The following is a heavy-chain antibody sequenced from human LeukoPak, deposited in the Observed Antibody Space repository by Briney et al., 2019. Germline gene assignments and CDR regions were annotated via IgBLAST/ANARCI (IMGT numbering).Heavy chain of an antibody. CDR2: ISSSGSTI. CDR1: GGSISSSSYY. Sequence: LSLTCTVSGGSISSSSYYWGWIRQAPGKGLEWVSYISSSGSTIYYADSVKGRFTISRDNAKNSLYLQMNSLRAEDTAVYYCAKDVFGMTTVTRLDYWGQGTLVTVSS. D-gene: IGHD4-17*01. V-gene: IGHV3-11*01. CDR3: AKDVFGMTTVTRLDY. J-gene: IGHJ4*02.